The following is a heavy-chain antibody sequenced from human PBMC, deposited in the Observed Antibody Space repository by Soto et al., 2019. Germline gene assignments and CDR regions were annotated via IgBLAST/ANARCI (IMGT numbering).Heavy chain of an antibody. J-gene: IGHJ5*02. Sequence: ASVKVSCKXSGYTFTSYGISWVRQAPGQGLEWMGWISAYNGNTNYAQKLQGRVTMTTDTSTSTAYMELRSLRSDDTAVYYCARINSLRVWFGELGGWFDPWGQGTLVTVSS. CDR1: GYTFTSYG. V-gene: IGHV1-18*04. D-gene: IGHD3-10*01. CDR2: ISAYNGNT. CDR3: ARINSLRVWFGELGGWFDP.